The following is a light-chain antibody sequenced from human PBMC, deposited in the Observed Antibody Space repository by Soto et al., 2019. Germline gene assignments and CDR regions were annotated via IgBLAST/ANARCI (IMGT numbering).Light chain of an antibody. CDR1: SSDVGGYNY. V-gene: IGLV2-14*01. Sequence: QSALTQPASVSGSPGQSITISCTGTSSDVGGYNYVSWYQQHPGKAPKFMIYEVSNRPSGVSNRFSGSKSGNTASLTISGLQAEDEVDYYCSSYTSSTTLVVFGGGTNLTVL. CDR3: SSYTSSTTLVV. J-gene: IGLJ2*01. CDR2: EVS.